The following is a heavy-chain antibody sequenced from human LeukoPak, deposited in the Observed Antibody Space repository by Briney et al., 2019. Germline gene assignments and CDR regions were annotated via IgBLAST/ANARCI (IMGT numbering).Heavy chain of an antibody. Sequence: PGGSLRLSCAASGFTFDNYAMSWVRQAPGKGLEWVSAISGSGGSTYYADSVKGRFTISRDNSKNTLYLQMNSLRAEDTAVYYCAKVRVYANDYWGQGTLVTVSS. D-gene: IGHD6-13*01. CDR3: AKVRVYANDY. CDR2: ISGSGGST. CDR1: GFTFDNYA. V-gene: IGHV3-23*01. J-gene: IGHJ4*02.